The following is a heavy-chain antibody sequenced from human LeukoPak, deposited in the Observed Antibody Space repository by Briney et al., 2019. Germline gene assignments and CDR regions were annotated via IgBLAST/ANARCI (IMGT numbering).Heavy chain of an antibody. V-gene: IGHV4-34*01. CDR1: GGSFSGYY. Sequence: PSETLSLTCAVYGGSFSGYYWSWIRQPPGKGLEWIGEINHSGSTNYNPSLKSRVIISVDTSKNQFSLKLSSVTAADTAVYYCARRSYYYTPNDAFDIWGQGTMVTVSS. D-gene: IGHD3-10*01. J-gene: IGHJ3*02. CDR2: INHSGST. CDR3: ARRSYYYTPNDAFDI.